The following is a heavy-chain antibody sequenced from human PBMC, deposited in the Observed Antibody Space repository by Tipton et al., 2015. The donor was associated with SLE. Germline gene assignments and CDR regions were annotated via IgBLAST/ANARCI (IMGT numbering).Heavy chain of an antibody. V-gene: IGHV3-30*03. CDR1: GFIFSSYG. CDR2: ISHDGNTK. CDR3: ARESQWLPGDY. D-gene: IGHD5-24*01. J-gene: IGHJ4*02. Sequence: SLRLSCEASGFIFSSYGMHWVRQAPGKGLEWVAVISHDGNTKYDIDSRFIISRDNSKNTLYLQINRLRPEDTALYFCARESQWLPGDYWGQGTLVTVSS.